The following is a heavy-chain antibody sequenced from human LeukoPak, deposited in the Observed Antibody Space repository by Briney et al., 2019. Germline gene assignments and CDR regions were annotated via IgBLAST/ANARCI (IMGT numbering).Heavy chain of an antibody. Sequence: SETLSLTCTVSGGSLSSYYWSWIRQPPGKGLEWIGYIYYSGSTNYNPSLKSRVTISVDTSKNQFSLKLSSVTAADTAVYYCAREVVAAAGTVDYWGQGTLVIVSS. V-gene: IGHV4-59*01. D-gene: IGHD6-13*01. CDR2: IYYSGST. CDR1: GGSLSSYY. CDR3: AREVVAAAGTVDY. J-gene: IGHJ4*02.